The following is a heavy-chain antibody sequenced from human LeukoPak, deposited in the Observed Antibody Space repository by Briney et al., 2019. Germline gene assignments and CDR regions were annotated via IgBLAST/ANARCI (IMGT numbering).Heavy chain of an antibody. CDR1: GFTISSYW. CDR3: ARGGGLDV. Sequence: GGSLRLSCAASGFTISSYWMNWARQAPGKGLEWVASINHNGNVNYYVDSVKGRFTISRDNAKNSLYLQMSNLRAEDTAVYFCARGGGLDVWGQGATVTVSS. CDR2: INHNGNVN. V-gene: IGHV3-7*03. D-gene: IGHD3-16*01. J-gene: IGHJ6*02.